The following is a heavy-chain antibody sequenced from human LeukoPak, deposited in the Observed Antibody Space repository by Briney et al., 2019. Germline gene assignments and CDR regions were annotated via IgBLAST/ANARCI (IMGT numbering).Heavy chain of an antibody. Sequence: ASVKVSCKAPGYTFTSYGISWVRQAPGQGLEWMGWISAYNGNTNYAQKLQGRVTMTTDTSTSTAYMELRSLRSDDTAVYYCARLRDSPRYDILTGYFYYFDYWGQGTLVTVSS. D-gene: IGHD3-9*01. CDR2: ISAYNGNT. CDR3: ARLRDSPRYDILTGYFYYFDY. CDR1: GYTFTSYG. V-gene: IGHV1-18*04. J-gene: IGHJ4*02.